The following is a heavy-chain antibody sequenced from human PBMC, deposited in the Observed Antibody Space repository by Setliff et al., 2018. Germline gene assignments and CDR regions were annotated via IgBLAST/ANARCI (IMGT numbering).Heavy chain of an antibody. V-gene: IGHV4-34*01. D-gene: IGHD2-2*01. J-gene: IGHJ3*02. CDR2: ISHSGSS. Sequence: PSETLSLTCAVSGGSFNVYFWSWIRQPPGKGLEWIGEISHSGSSNYNPYLMSRVSISVDTTKSQFSLKLRSVTAADTAVYDCARGRMRGSCSGPSCTYDPFDIWGQGIPVTVSS. CDR3: ARGRMRGSCSGPSCTYDPFDI. CDR1: GGSFNVYF.